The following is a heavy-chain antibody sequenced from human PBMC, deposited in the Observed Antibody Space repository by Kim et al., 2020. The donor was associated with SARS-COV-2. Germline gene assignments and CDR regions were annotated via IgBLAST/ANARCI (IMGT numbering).Heavy chain of an antibody. CDR1: GFAFGTHS. J-gene: IGHJ6*02. D-gene: IGHD2-2*01. V-gene: IGHV3-21*01. CDR2: IGGTTNYI. CDR3: ARGGYCSSTSCYFYYYALDV. Sequence: GGSLRLSCAASGFAFGTHSMNWVRQAPGKGLEWVSSIGGTTNYIYYADSLKGRFTISRDNSKNSLYLQMDSLRAEDTAVYYCARGGYCSSTSCYFYYYALDVWGQGTTVTVSS.